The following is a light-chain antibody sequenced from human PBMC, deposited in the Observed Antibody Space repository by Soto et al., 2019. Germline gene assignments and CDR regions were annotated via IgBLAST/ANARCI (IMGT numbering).Light chain of an antibody. V-gene: IGLV1-40*01. CDR2: GNS. Sequence: QAVVTQPPSVSGAPGQRVTISCTGSSSNIGAGYDVHWYQQLPGTAPKLLIYGNSNRPSGVPDRFSGSKSGTSASLAITGLQAEDEADYYCQSYDSSLSGSVFGGGTKATVL. CDR3: QSYDSSLSGSV. CDR1: SSNIGAGYD. J-gene: IGLJ3*02.